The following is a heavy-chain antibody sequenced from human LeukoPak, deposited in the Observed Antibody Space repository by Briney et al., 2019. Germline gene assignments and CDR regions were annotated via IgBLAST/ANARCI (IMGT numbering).Heavy chain of an antibody. V-gene: IGHV4-38-2*02. CDR3: ARVEDIVVVPAAIGAAAYFDY. CDR1: GYSISSGYY. J-gene: IGHJ4*02. Sequence: SETLSLTCTVSGYSISSGYYWGGIRQPPGKGLEWIGSIYHSGSTYYNPSLKSRVTISVDTSKNQFSLKLSSVTAADTAVYYCARVEDIVVVPAAIGAAAYFDYWGQGTLVTVSS. D-gene: IGHD2-2*02. CDR2: IYHSGST.